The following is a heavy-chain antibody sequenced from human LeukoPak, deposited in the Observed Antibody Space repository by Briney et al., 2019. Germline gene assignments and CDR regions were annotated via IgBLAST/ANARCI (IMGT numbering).Heavy chain of an antibody. D-gene: IGHD2-15*01. CDR3: ASTYCSGGSCLSGFYYYYMDV. Sequence: GASVKVSCKASGGTFSSYAISWVRQAPGQGLEWMGGIIPIFGTANYAQKFQGRVTITADESTSTAYMELSSLRSEDTAVYYCASTYCSGGSCLSGFYYYYMDVWGKGTTVTVSS. J-gene: IGHJ6*03. V-gene: IGHV1-69*13. CDR2: IIPIFGTA. CDR1: GGTFSSYA.